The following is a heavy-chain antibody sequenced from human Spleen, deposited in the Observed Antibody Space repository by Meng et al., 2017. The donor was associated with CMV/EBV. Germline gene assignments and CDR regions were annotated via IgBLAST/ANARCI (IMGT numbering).Heavy chain of an antibody. Sequence: GGSISTYDWSWLRQSPGKGLEWIGFMYYSGSTKYNPSLESRVAISVDASKNQFSLKLTSVTAADTAVYYCARGFLEGVYGRRCFDPWGQGHLVTVSS. CDR2: MYYSGST. CDR3: ARGFLEGVYGRRCFDP. D-gene: IGHD3-10*02. J-gene: IGHJ5*02. V-gene: IGHV4-59*01. CDR1: GGSISTYD.